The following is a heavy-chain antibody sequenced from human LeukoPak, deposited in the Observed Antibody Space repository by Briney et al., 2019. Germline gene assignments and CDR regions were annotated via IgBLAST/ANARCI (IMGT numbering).Heavy chain of an antibody. J-gene: IGHJ4*02. CDR3: AKTPYGSGYPYYFDY. CDR1: GFTFSSYA. D-gene: IGHD2-15*01. Sequence: GGSLRLSCAASGFTFSSYAMSWVRQAPGKGLEWVSAISGSGGSTYYADSVKGRFTISRDNSKNTLYLQMNSLRAEDTAVYYCAKTPYGSGYPYYFDYWGQGTLVTVSS. CDR2: ISGSGGST. V-gene: IGHV3-23*01.